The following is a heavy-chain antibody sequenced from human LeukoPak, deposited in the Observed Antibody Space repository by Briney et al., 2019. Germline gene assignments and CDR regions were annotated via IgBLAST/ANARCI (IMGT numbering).Heavy chain of an antibody. J-gene: IGHJ5*02. CDR1: GYTFTSYD. CDR3: ARAGPAAIFGNNWFDP. Sequence: ASVKVSCKASGYTFTSYDINWVRQATGQGLEWMGWMNPNSGNTGYAQKFQGRVTMTRNTSISTAYMELNSLRAEDTAVYYCARAGPAAIFGNNWFDPWGQGTLVTVSS. CDR2: MNPNSGNT. D-gene: IGHD2-2*01. V-gene: IGHV1-8*01.